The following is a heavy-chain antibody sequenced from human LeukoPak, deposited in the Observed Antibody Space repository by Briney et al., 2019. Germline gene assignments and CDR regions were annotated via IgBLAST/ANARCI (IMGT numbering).Heavy chain of an antibody. CDR2: IYTSGST. J-gene: IGHJ6*03. CDR3: ARGVSDGSSYYYYMDV. D-gene: IGHD6-6*01. Sequence: SQTLSLNCTVSGGPISSGSSYWSWIRQPAGKGLEWIGRIYTSGSTNYNPSLKSRVTISVDTSKNQFSLKLSSVTAADTAVYYCARGVSDGSSYYYYMDVWGKGTTVTVSS. V-gene: IGHV4-61*02. CDR1: GGPISSGSSY.